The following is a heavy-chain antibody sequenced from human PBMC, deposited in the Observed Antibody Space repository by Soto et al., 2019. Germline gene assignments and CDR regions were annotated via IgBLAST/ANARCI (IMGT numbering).Heavy chain of an antibody. D-gene: IGHD5-18*01. Sequence: GGSLRLSCAASGFSFGNYWLHWVRQAPGKGLVWVSRIKTDGSSTDYAASVKGRFTISRDNAKNTLYLQMNSLTAEDTAVYYCAKREGNTYGLFHWGQGTLVTVSS. CDR3: AKREGNTYGLFH. J-gene: IGHJ4*02. V-gene: IGHV3-74*01. CDR1: GFSFGNYW. CDR2: IKTDGSST.